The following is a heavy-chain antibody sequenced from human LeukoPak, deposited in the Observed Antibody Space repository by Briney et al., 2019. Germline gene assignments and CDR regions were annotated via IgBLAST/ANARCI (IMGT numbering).Heavy chain of an antibody. Sequence: GGSLRLSCAASGFTFDDYAMHWVRQAPGKGLEWVSGISWNSGSIGYADSVEGRFTISRDNAKNSLYLQMNSLRAEDTALYYCAKSSAAVAGIRGNWFDPWGQGTLVTVSS. CDR2: ISWNSGSI. D-gene: IGHD6-19*01. CDR3: AKSSAAVAGIRGNWFDP. J-gene: IGHJ5*02. CDR1: GFTFDDYA. V-gene: IGHV3-9*01.